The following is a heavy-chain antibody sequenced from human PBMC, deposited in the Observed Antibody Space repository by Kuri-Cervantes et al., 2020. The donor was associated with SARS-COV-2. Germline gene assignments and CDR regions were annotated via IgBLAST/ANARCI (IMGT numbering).Heavy chain of an antibody. Sequence: GESLKISCAASGFTFSSYAMSWVRQAPGKGLEWVSAISGSGGSTYYADSVKGRFTISRDNSKNTLYLQMNSLRAEDTAVYYCAKDRIAASFMDVWGQGTTVTVSS. CDR3: AKDRIAASFMDV. V-gene: IGHV3-23*01. J-gene: IGHJ6*02. CDR2: ISGSGGST. CDR1: GFTFSSYA. D-gene: IGHD6-13*01.